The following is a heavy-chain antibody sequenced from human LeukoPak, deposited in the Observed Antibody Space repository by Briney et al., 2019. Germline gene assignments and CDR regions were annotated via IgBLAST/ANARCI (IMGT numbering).Heavy chain of an antibody. D-gene: IGHD3-3*01. Sequence: SETLSLTCLVSGGSMGNAIYYWSWIRQPPGKGLEWIGEINHSGSTNYNPSLKSRVTISVDTSKNQFSLKLSSVTAADTAVYYCARVVPSGYQGDYWGQGTLVTVSS. CDR1: GGSMGNAIYY. CDR3: ARVVPSGYQGDY. CDR2: INHSGST. V-gene: IGHV4-34*01. J-gene: IGHJ4*02.